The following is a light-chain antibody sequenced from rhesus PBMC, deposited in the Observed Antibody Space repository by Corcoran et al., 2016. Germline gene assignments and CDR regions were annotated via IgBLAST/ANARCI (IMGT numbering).Light chain of an antibody. CDR1: QGIRNY. V-gene: IGKV1S3*01. Sequence: DIQMTQSPSSLSASVGDTVTITCRASQGIRNYLAWYPQKPGKAPKPLIFYASNLESGVPSRFSGSGSGTDCTLTISNLQPEDFATYYCQQHDSYPPTFGQGTKVEIK. J-gene: IGKJ1*01. CDR3: QQHDSYPPT. CDR2: YAS.